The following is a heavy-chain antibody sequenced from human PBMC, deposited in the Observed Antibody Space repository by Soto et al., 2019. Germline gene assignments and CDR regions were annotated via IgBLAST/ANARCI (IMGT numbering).Heavy chain of an antibody. J-gene: IGHJ4*02. V-gene: IGHV4-31*03. CDR1: GGSISSGGYY. CDR2: IYYSGST. Sequence: SETLSLTCTVSGGSISSGGYYWSWIRQHPGKGLEWIGYIYYSGSTYYNPSLKSRVTISVDTSKNQFSLKLSSVTAADTAVYYCARERYYDSSGYYSGGPIDYWGQGTLVTVSS. CDR3: ARERYYDSSGYYSGGPIDY. D-gene: IGHD3-22*01.